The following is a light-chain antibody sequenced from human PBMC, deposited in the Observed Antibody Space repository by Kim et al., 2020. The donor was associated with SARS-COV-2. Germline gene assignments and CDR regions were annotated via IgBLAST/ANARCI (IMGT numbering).Light chain of an antibody. CDR3: QFREA. CDR2: GAS. J-gene: IGKJ3*01. Sequence: EIVLTQSPGTLSLSPGERATLSCRASQSVSSSYLAWYQQKPGQAPRLLIYGASSRATGIPDRFSGSGSGTDFTLTISRLEPEDFAVYYCQFREAFGPGTKVDIK. V-gene: IGKV3-20*01. CDR1: QSVSSSY.